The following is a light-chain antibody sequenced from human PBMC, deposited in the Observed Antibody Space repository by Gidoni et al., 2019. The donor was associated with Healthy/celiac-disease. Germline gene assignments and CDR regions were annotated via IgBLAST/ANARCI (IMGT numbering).Light chain of an antibody. CDR1: QSVSSN. CDR2: GAS. Sequence: EIVMTPSPATLSVSQGESATPSCRARQSVSSNLAWYQQKPGQAPRLLIYGASTRATGIPARFSGSGSGTEFTLTISSLQSEDFAVYDCQQYNNWPPLTFXQXTKVXIK. V-gene: IGKV3-15*01. J-gene: IGKJ1*01. CDR3: QQYNNWPPLT.